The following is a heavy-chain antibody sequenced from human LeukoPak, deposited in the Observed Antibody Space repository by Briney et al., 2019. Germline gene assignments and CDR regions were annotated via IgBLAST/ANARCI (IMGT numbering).Heavy chain of an antibody. J-gene: IGHJ4*02. CDR2: IYYSGST. CDR1: GGSVSSGSYY. V-gene: IGHV4-61*01. CDR3: ARVLCSGGSCYSFDY. Sequence: SETLSLTCTVSGGSVSSGSYYWSWIRQPPGKGLEWIGYIYYSGSTNYNPSLNSRVTISVDTSKNQFSLKLSSVTAADTAVYYCARVLCSGGSCYSFDYWGQGTLVTVPS. D-gene: IGHD2-15*01.